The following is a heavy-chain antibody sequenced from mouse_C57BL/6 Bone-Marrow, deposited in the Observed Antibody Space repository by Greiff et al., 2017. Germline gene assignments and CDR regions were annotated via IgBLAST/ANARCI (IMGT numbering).Heavy chain of an antibody. CDR2: IDPETGGT. CDR3: TRRANIDY. Sequence: QVQLQQSGAELVRPGASVTMSCKASGYTFTDYEMHWVKQTPVHGLEWIGAIDPETGGTAYNQKFKGKAILTADKSSRTAYMELRSLTAEDSAVYCCTRRANIDYWGQGTTLTVSS. J-gene: IGHJ2*01. D-gene: IGHD1-1*01. V-gene: IGHV1-15*01. CDR1: GYTFTDYE.